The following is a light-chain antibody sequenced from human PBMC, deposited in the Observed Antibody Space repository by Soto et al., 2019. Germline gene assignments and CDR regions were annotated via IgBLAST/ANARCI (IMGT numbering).Light chain of an antibody. CDR1: QSVSTY. V-gene: IGKV3-11*01. Sequence: EIVLTQSPATLSLSPGGSATLSCRASQSVSTYLAWYQQKPGQAPRLVIYDASFRATGVPARFSGSVSGTDFTLTITSLEPEDFAVYYCRQSSSWPRAFGQGTKLEIK. J-gene: IGKJ2*01. CDR2: DAS. CDR3: RQSSSWPRA.